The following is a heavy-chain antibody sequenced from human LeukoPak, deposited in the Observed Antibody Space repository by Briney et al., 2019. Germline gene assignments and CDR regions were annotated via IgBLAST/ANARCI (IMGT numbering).Heavy chain of an antibody. CDR3: ARDSSEFRNLIPY. CDR2: IIPIFGTA. D-gene: IGHD1-14*01. V-gene: IGHV1-69*13. J-gene: IGHJ4*02. CDR1: GGTFSRYA. Sequence: GASVKVSCKASGGTFSRYAISWVRQSPGQGLEWMRGIIPIFGTANYAQRFQGRVTITADESTSTAYMELSSLRSEDTAVYYCARDSSEFRNLIPYWGQGTLVTVSS.